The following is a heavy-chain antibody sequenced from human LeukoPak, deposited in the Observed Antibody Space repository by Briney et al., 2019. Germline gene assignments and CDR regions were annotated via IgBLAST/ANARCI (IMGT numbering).Heavy chain of an antibody. Sequence: SETLSLTCTVSGSSISSGYYWGWIRQPPGKGLEWIGSIYHSGSTYYNPSLKSRVTIAIDTSKNQFSLRLTSVTAADTAVYYCARDILRGEVDYWGQGTLVTVSS. J-gene: IGHJ4*02. CDR2: IYHSGST. D-gene: IGHD3-10*01. CDR3: ARDILRGEVDY. V-gene: IGHV4-38-2*02. CDR1: GSSISSGYY.